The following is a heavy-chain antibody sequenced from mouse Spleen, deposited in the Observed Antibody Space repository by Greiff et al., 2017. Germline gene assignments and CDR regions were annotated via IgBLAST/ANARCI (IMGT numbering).Heavy chain of an antibody. J-gene: IGHJ3*01. V-gene: IGHV2-4-1*01. Sequence: VHLVESGPGLVPPSQSLSITCTVSGFSLTSYGVHWVRQSPGKGLEWLGVIWSGGSTDYNAAFISRLSISKDNSKSQVFFKMNSLQADDTAIYYCARNSGYGRWFAYWGQGTLVTVSA. CDR2: IWSGGST. CDR3: ARNSGYGRWFAY. D-gene: IGHD3-2*02. CDR1: GFSLTSYG.